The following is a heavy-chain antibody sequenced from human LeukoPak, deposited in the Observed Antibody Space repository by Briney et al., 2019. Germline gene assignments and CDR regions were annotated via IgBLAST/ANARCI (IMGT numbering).Heavy chain of an antibody. Sequence: SETLSPTCAVYGGSFSGYYWSWIRQPPGKGLEWIGEINHSGSTNYNPSLKSRVTISVDTSKNQFSLKLSSVTAADTAVYYCARGLGAAAGRDYFDYWGQGTLVTVSS. D-gene: IGHD6-13*01. CDR1: GGSFSGYY. J-gene: IGHJ4*02. CDR2: INHSGST. CDR3: ARGLGAAAGRDYFDY. V-gene: IGHV4-34*01.